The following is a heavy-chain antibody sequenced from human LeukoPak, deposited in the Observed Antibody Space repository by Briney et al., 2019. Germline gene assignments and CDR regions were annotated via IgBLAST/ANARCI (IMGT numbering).Heavy chain of an antibody. CDR2: IIPIFGTA. V-gene: IGHV1-69*05. CDR3: AGLYCSGGSCYSGRIDY. CDR1: GGTFSSYA. D-gene: IGHD2-15*01. J-gene: IGHJ4*02. Sequence: SVKVSCKASGGTFSSYAISWVRQAPGQGLEWMGGIIPIFGTANYAQKFQGRVTITTDESTSTAYMEPSSLRSEDTAVYYCAGLYCSGGSCYSGRIDYWGQGTLVTVSS.